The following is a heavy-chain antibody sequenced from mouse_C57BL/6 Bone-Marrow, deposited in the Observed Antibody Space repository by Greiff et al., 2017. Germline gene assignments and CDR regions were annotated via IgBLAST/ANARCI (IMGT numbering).Heavy chain of an antibody. J-gene: IGHJ1*03. CDR2: IWRGGST. CDR3: AKTNPPNYYGSTDWYFEV. Sequence: VQLQQSGPGLVQPSQSLSITCTVSGFSLTSYGVHWVRQSPGKGLEWLGVIWRGGSTDYNAAFRSRMSISKDNSKSQVFFKMNSLQADDTAIYYFAKTNPPNYYGSTDWYFEVWCTGTTVTVSS. V-gene: IGHV2-5*01. CDR1: GFSLTSYG. D-gene: IGHD1-1*01.